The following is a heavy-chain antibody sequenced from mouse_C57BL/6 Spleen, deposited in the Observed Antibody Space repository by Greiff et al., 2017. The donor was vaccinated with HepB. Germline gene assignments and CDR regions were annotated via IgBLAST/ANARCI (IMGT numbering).Heavy chain of an antibody. D-gene: IGHD2-2*01. CDR3: ARSCEGYDGGFAY. Sequence: QVQLQQPGAELVMPGASVKLSCKASGYTFTSYWMHWVKQRPGQGLEWIGEIDPSDSYTNYNQKFKGKSTLTVDKSSSPAYMQLSSLTSEESAVYDWARSCEGYDGGFAYWGQGTLVTVAA. J-gene: IGHJ3*01. V-gene: IGHV1-69*01. CDR2: IDPSDSYT. CDR1: GYTFTSYW.